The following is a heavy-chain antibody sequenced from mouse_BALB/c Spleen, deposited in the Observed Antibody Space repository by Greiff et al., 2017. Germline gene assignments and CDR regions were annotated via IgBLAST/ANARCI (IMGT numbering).Heavy chain of an antibody. CDR2: INPSNGRT. J-gene: IGHJ3*01. CDR3: ARELGP. Sequence: QVQLQQPGAELVKPGASVKLSCKASGYTFTSYWMHWVKQRPGQGLEWIGEINPSNGRTNYNEKFKSKATLTVDKSSSTAYMQLSSLTSEDSAVYYCARELGPWGQGTLVTVSA. V-gene: IGHV1S81*02. CDR1: GYTFTSYW. D-gene: IGHD3-1*01.